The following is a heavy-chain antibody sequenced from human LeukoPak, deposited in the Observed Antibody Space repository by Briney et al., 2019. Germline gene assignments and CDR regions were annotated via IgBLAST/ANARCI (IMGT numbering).Heavy chain of an antibody. J-gene: IGHJ3*02. CDR1: GGSFSGYY. CDR3: ARSAGTSSGAFDI. V-gene: IGHV4-34*01. Sequence: SETLSLTCAVYGGSFSGYYWSWIRQPPGKGLEWIGEINHSGNTNYNPSLKSRVTISVDTSKNQFSLKLSSVTAADTAVYYCARSAGTSSGAFDIWGQGTMVTVSS. D-gene: IGHD1-1*01. CDR2: INHSGNT.